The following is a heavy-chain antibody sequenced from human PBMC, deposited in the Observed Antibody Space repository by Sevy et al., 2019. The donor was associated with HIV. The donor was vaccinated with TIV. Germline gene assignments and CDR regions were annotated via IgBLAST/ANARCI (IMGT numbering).Heavy chain of an antibody. J-gene: IGHJ4*02. V-gene: IGHV3-30-3*01. CDR1: GFTFSSYA. CDR2: ISYDGSNK. Sequence: GGSLRLSCAASGFTFSSYAMRWVRQAPGKGLEWVAVISYDGSNKYYADSVKGRFTISRDNSKNTLYLQMNSLRAEDTAVYYCARDLYDSSGYSVTYYFDYWGQGTLVTVSS. CDR3: ARDLYDSSGYSVTYYFDY. D-gene: IGHD3-22*01.